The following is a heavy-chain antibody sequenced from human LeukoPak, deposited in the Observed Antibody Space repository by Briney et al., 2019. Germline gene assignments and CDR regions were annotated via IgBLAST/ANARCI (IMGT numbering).Heavy chain of an antibody. CDR1: GFTFSGYG. CDR3: ARVVGDDYGDYHVDY. Sequence: GGSLRLSCAASGFTFSGYGMHWVRQAPGKGLEWVAFVRYDSSNKYYADSVKGRFTVSRDNSKNMLYLQMNSLRAEDTALYHCARVVGDDYGDYHVDYWGQGTLVTVSS. D-gene: IGHD4-17*01. V-gene: IGHV3-30*02. J-gene: IGHJ4*02. CDR2: VRYDSSNK.